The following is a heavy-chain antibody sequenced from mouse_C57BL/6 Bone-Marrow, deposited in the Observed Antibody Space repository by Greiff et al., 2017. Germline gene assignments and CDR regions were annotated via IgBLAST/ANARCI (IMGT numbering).Heavy chain of an antibody. CDR2: ISDGGSYT. V-gene: IGHV5-4*01. J-gene: IGHJ1*03. D-gene: IGHD2-2*01. Sequence: EVQLVESGGGLVKPGGSLKLSCAASGFTFSSYAMSWVRQTPEKRLEWVATISDGGSYTYYPDNVKGRVTISRDNAKNNLYLQMSHLKSEDTAMYYCARDYGYRWYFDVWGTGTTVTVSS. CDR1: GFTFSSYA. CDR3: ARDYGYRWYFDV.